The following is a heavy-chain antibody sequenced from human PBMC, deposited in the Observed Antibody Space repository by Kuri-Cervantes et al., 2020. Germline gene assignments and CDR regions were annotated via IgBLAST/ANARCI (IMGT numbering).Heavy chain of an antibody. J-gene: IGHJ4*02. CDR1: GFTFSKAW. CDR2: IKSKTDDEPT. Sequence: GGSLRLSCAASGFTFSKAWMSWVRQAPGKGPEWVGRIKSKTDDEPTDYAAPVKGRFTISRNDLKNTLYLQMNSLKTEDTAVYYCTTDSLSCSWYGVFDYWGQGTLVTVSS. CDR3: TTDSLSCSWYGVFDY. D-gene: IGHD6-13*01. V-gene: IGHV3-15*01.